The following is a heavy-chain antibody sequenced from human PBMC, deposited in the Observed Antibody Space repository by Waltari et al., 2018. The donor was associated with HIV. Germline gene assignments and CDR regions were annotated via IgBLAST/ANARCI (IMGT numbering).Heavy chain of an antibody. Sequence: EVQLVQSGAEVKKPGESLKISCKGSGYSFTSYWIGWVRQMPGQGLEWMGIIYPGDSDTRYSPSFQGQVTISADKSISTAYLQWSSLKASDTAMYYCARRPFHCSSTSCYLRGAFDIWGQGTMVTVSS. CDR1: GYSFTSYW. CDR2: IYPGDSDT. CDR3: ARRPFHCSSTSCYLRGAFDI. D-gene: IGHD2-2*01. J-gene: IGHJ3*02. V-gene: IGHV5-51*01.